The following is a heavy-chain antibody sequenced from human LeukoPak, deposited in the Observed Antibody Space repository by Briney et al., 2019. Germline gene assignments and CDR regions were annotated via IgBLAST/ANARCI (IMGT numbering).Heavy chain of an antibody. CDR3: ARGGYTTGGYWYLDL. CDR2: IYYRGST. V-gene: IGHV4-59*01. D-gene: IGHD4-17*01. J-gene: IGHJ2*01. Sequence: KPSQSLSPTCTLVAPSIITYYWSWFRQPPGKGLQWFGYIYYRGSTNYSPSLKSRVTISVDTSKNQFSLKVTSVTAADTAVYYCARGGYTTGGYWYLDLWGRGTLVTVSS. CDR1: APSIITYY.